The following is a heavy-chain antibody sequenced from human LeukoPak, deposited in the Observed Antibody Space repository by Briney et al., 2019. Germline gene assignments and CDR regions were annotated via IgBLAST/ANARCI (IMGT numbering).Heavy chain of an antibody. Sequence: GGSLRLSCVASGFTFSIYSMNWVRRAPGKGLEWVSSISSSSSYIYYADSVKGRFTISRDNAKNSLYLQMNSLRAEDTAVYYCARWDYVWGSSDAFDIWGQGAMVTVSS. D-gene: IGHD3-16*01. CDR3: ARWDYVWGSSDAFDI. CDR1: GFTFSIYS. CDR2: ISSSSSYI. J-gene: IGHJ3*02. V-gene: IGHV3-21*01.